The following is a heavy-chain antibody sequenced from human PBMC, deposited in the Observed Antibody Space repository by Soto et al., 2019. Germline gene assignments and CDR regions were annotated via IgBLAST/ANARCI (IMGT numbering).Heavy chain of an antibody. CDR2: TGPDGSEP. CDR1: AYTFRNFW. J-gene: IGHJ4*02. D-gene: IGHD1-1*01. Sequence: EVQLMESGGGLVPPGGSLRISCAASAYTFRNFWIHWVRQVAGKGLVWVACTGPDGSEPVYADSVKGRFTLSRDNAKTTVYLQMNSLRAEDTAMYYCVRDGRSPDIDFDSWGQGTLVTVSS. V-gene: IGHV3-74*01. CDR3: VRDGRSPDIDFDS.